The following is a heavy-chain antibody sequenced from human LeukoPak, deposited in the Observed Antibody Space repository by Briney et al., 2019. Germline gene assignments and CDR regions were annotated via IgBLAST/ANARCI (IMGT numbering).Heavy chain of an antibody. CDR1: GGSFSGYY. CDR2: INHSGST. Sequence: SETLSLTCAVYGGSFSGYYWSWIRQPPGKGLEWIGEINHSGSTNYNPSLKSRVTISVDTSKNQFSLKLSSVTAADTAVYYCARDSGTTGEVKFDPWGQGTLVTVSA. D-gene: IGHD3-10*01. V-gene: IGHV4-34*01. J-gene: IGHJ5*02. CDR3: ARDSGTTGEVKFDP.